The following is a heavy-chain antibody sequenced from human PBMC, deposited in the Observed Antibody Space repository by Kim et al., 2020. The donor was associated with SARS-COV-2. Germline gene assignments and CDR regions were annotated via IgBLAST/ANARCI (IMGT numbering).Heavy chain of an antibody. J-gene: IGHJ6*02. CDR1: GFTFSSYG. CDR3: ARDGYYYDSSGYPYYYYYGMDV. CDR2: IWYDGSNK. V-gene: IGHV3-33*01. D-gene: IGHD3-22*01. Sequence: GGSLRLSCAASGFTFSSYGMHWVRQAPGKGLEWVAVIWYDGSNKYYADSVKGRFTISRDNSKNTLYLQMNSLRAEDTAVYYCARDGYYYDSSGYPYYYYYGMDVWGQGTTVTVSS.